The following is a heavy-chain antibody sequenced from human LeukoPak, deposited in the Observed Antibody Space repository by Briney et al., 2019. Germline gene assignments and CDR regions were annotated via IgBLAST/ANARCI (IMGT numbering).Heavy chain of an antibody. V-gene: IGHV3-7*01. J-gene: IGHJ4*02. CDR3: PRAGRQWLVQFDY. CDR2: IKQDGSEK. D-gene: IGHD6-19*01. Sequence: GGSLRLSCAASGFTFSSYWMSWVRQAPGKGLEWVANIKQDGSEKYYVDSVKGRFTISRDNAKNSLYLQMNSLRAEDTAVYYCPRAGRQWLVQFDYWGQGTLVTVSS. CDR1: GFTFSSYW.